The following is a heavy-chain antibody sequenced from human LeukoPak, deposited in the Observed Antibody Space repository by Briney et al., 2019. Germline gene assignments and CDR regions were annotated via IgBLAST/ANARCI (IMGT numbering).Heavy chain of an antibody. V-gene: IGHV3-30*18. J-gene: IGHJ4*02. CDR1: GFTFSSYG. CDR3: AKDAVAAAGIDY. Sequence: GGSLRLSCAASGFTFSSYGMHWVRQAPGKGLEWVAVISYDGSNKYYADSVKGRFTISRDNSKNTLYLQMNSLRGEDTPVYYCAKDAVAAAGIDYWGQGTLVTVSS. D-gene: IGHD6-13*01. CDR2: ISYDGSNK.